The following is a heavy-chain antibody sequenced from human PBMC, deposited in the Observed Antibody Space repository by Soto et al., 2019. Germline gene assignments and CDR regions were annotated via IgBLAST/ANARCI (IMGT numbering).Heavy chain of an antibody. CDR3: APLSPDFAY. V-gene: IGHV1-18*01. CDR2: VTTDKGKT. Sequence: ASVKVSCKASGYTFTSYGISWVRQAPGQGLEWMGWVTTDKGKTTYAQKFQGRVTMTTDTSTSTAYMELRSLSFYNPAVYSLAPLSPDFAYGGKGPRVPVSP. J-gene: IGHJ4*02. CDR1: GYTFTSYG.